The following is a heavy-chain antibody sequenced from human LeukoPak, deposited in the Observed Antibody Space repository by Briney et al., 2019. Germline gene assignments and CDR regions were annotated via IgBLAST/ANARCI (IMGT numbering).Heavy chain of an antibody. J-gene: IGHJ4*02. Sequence: TSETLSLTCTVSGGSISSTTYYWGWIRQPPGKGLEWIGSIYFSGSTYYNPSLKSRVTISVDTSKNQFSLKLSSVTDADTAVYYCARDGMWSGEFRFDYWGQGTLVTVSS. CDR2: IYFSGST. CDR3: ARDGMWSGEFRFDY. CDR1: GGSISSTTYY. D-gene: IGHD3-10*01. V-gene: IGHV4-39*07.